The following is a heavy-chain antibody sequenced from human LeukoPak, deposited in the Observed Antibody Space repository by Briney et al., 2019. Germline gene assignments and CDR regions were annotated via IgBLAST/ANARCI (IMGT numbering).Heavy chain of an antibody. Sequence: SETLSLTCTVSGGSISSYYWSWIRQPPGKGLEWIGYIHYSGSTNYNPSLKSRVTISVDTSKNQFSLKLSSVTAADTAVYYCARRPRGYYYGSGSYCDYWGQGTLVTVSS. V-gene: IGHV4-59*12. J-gene: IGHJ4*02. CDR2: IHYSGST. D-gene: IGHD3-10*01. CDR3: ARRPRGYYYGSGSYCDY. CDR1: GGSISSYY.